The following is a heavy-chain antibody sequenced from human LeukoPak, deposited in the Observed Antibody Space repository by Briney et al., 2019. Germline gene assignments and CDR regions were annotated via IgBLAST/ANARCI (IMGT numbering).Heavy chain of an antibody. J-gene: IGHJ4*02. Sequence: SETLSLTCTVSGGSISSYYWSWIRQPAGKGLEWIGRIYTSGSTNYNPSLKSRVTMSVDTSKNQFSLKLSFVTAADTAVYYCAREAIDFWSGYPVYYFDYWGQGTLVTVSS. CDR3: AREAIDFWSGYPVYYFDY. CDR1: GGSISSYY. V-gene: IGHV4-4*07. D-gene: IGHD3-3*01. CDR2: IYTSGST.